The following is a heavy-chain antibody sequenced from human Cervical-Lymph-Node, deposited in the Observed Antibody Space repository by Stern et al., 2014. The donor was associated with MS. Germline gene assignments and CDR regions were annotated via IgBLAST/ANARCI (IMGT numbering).Heavy chain of an antibody. CDR2: IYWDDDK. Sequence: QVTLKESGPTLVKPTQTLTLTCTFSGFSLSTSGVGVGWIRQPPGKALEWLAFIYWDDDKRYSPSLQNRLTITKDTSKNQVVLTMTNMDPVDTATYYCAHMRPPWRAYYQQPFDDWGQGTLVTVSS. V-gene: IGHV2-5*02. CDR3: AHMRPPWRAYYQQPFDD. CDR1: GFSLSTSGVG. D-gene: IGHD4/OR15-4a*01. J-gene: IGHJ4*02.